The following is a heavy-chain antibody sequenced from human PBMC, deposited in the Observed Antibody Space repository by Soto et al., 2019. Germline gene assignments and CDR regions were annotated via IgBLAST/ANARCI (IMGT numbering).Heavy chain of an antibody. CDR3: TRDASRDSSARGWFDP. CDR1: GFTFRSFT. J-gene: IGHJ5*02. V-gene: IGHV3-21*01. D-gene: IGHD6-13*01. CDR2: ISSNSAYI. Sequence: GGSLRLSCAASGFTFRSFTMNWVRQAPGKGLEWVSTISSNSAYIYYTDALRGRFTISRDNAKNSLYLQMNSLRAEDTAVYYCTRDASRDSSARGWFDPWGPGTLVTVSS.